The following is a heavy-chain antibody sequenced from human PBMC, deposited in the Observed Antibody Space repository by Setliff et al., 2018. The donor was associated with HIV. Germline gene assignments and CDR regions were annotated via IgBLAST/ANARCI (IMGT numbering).Heavy chain of an antibody. D-gene: IGHD6-19*01. Sequence: SETLSLTCSVSGGSIGGYSWGWIRQSPGKGLEWIGYIYPSTSANYNPSLKSRVTMSVDTSKNQFSLKLSSVTAADTAVYYCARQNSGWGVGLYYVDCWGQGTLVTVSS. CDR3: ARQNSGWGVGLYYVDC. CDR1: GGSIGGYS. J-gene: IGHJ4*02. V-gene: IGHV4-4*09. CDR2: IYPSTSA.